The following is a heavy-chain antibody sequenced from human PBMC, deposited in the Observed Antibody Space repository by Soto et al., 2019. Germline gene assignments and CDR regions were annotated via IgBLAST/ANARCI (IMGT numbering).Heavy chain of an antibody. Sequence: QVQLVESGGGVVQPGRSLRLSCAASGFSFTSYGMHWVRQAPGKGPEWVAVIWYDGSNKYYADSVKGRFTISRDISKNTLYLQMNSLRVEDTAVYYCARELPHDYWGQGTLVTVSS. CDR1: GFSFTSYG. V-gene: IGHV3-33*01. J-gene: IGHJ4*02. CDR3: ARELPHDY. CDR2: IWYDGSNK.